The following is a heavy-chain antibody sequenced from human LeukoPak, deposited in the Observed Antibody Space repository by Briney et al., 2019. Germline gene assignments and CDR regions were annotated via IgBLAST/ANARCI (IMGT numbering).Heavy chain of an antibody. CDR3: ARVLSYSNLPEFDY. J-gene: IGHJ4*02. D-gene: IGHD4-11*01. CDR1: GYTFTGYY. V-gene: IGHV1-2*02. Sequence: ASVKVSCKASGYTFTGYYMHWVRQAPGQGLEWMGWINPNSGGTNYAQKFQGRVTMTRDTSISTAYMELSRLRSDDTAVYCCARVLSYSNLPEFDYWGQGTLVTVSS. CDR2: INPNSGGT.